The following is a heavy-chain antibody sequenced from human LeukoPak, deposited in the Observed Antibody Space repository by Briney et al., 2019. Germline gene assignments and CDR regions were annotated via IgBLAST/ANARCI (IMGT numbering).Heavy chain of an antibody. J-gene: IGHJ5*02. V-gene: IGHV4-34*01. CDR2: INHSGST. D-gene: IGHD3-10*01. Sequence: PSETLSLTCAVYGGSFSGYYWSWIRQPPGKGLEWIGEINHSGSTNYNPSLKSRVTISVDTSKNQFSLKLSSVTAADTAVYYCARGKRGFGELLHWFDPWGQGILVTVSS. CDR3: ARGKRGFGELLHWFDP. CDR1: GGSFSGYY.